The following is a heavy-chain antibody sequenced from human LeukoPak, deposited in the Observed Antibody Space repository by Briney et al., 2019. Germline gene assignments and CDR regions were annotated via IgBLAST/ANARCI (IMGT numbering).Heavy chain of an antibody. V-gene: IGHV1-18*01. CDR2: ISAYNGNT. J-gene: IGHJ4*02. D-gene: IGHD3-16*02. CDR1: GYTFTSYG. CDR3: ARDSYGSGSYRLNFDY. Sequence: ASVKVSCKASGYTFTSYGISWVRQAPGQGLEWMGWISAYNGNTNYAQKLQGRVTMTTDTSTSTAFMELRSLRSDDTAVYYCARDSYGSGSYRLNFDYWGQGTLVTVSS.